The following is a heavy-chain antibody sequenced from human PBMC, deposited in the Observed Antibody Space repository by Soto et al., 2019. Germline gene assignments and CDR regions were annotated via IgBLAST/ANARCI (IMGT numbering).Heavy chain of an antibody. D-gene: IGHD6-6*01. CDR3: ARDQAAAQLEDTYGMDV. CDR2: IWYDGSNK. Sequence: QVQLVESGGGVVQPGRSLRLSCAASGFTFSSYGMHWVRQAPGKGLEWVAVIWYDGSNKYYADSVKGRFTISRDNSKNTLYLQMNSLRAEDTAVYYCARDQAAAQLEDTYGMDVWGQGTTVTVSS. J-gene: IGHJ6*02. CDR1: GFTFSSYG. V-gene: IGHV3-33*01.